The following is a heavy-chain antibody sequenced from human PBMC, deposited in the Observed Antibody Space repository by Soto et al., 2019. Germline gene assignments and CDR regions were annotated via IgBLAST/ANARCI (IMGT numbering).Heavy chain of an antibody. CDR2: IYSGGST. V-gene: IGHV3-66*01. Sequence: EVQLVEAWGGLVQPGGSLRLACAASGFTVSSNYLSWVRQAPGKGLEWVSVIYSGGSTYYADAVKGRFTISRDNSKNTLYLQSNSLRAEDTDVYYCARARTPSDFWSGYFPLYFDYWGQGTLVTVSS. CDR3: ARARTPSDFWSGYFPLYFDY. D-gene: IGHD3-3*01. CDR1: GFTVSSNY. J-gene: IGHJ4*02.